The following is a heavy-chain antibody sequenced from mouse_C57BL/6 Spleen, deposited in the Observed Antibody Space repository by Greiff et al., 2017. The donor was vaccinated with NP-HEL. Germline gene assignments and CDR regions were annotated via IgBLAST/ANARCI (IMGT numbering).Heavy chain of an antibody. CDR1: GFTFSDYG. Sequence: EVMLVESGGGLVKPGGSLKLSCAASGFTFSDYGMHWVRQAPEKGLEWVAYISSGSSTIYYADTVKGRFTISRDNAKNTLFLQMTSLRSEDTAMYYCARGHYGLAMDYWGQGTSVTVSS. J-gene: IGHJ4*01. V-gene: IGHV5-17*01. D-gene: IGHD1-1*01. CDR3: ARGHYGLAMDY. CDR2: ISSGSSTI.